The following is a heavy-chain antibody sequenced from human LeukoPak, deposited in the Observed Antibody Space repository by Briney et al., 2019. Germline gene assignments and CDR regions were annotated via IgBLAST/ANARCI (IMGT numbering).Heavy chain of an antibody. Sequence: SGPTLVKPTQTLTLACTFSGFSLTTSGEGVAWIRQPPGKALEWLAFIYWDGDKRYRPPLKGRLNITKDTSREQVVLTLSDVDPLDTATYFCAHIHMLKFGGVISPFDYWGQGALVTVSS. V-gene: IGHV2-5*02. CDR2: IYWDGDK. J-gene: IGHJ4*02. CDR1: GFSLTTSGEG. CDR3: AHIHMLKFGGVISPFDY. D-gene: IGHD3-16*01.